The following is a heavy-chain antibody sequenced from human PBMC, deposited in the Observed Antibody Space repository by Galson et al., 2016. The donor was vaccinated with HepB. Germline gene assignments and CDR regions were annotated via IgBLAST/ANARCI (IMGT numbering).Heavy chain of an antibody. J-gene: IGHJ4*02. D-gene: IGHD6-13*01. CDR1: GGTFSNYA. Sequence: SVKVSCKASGGTFSNYAFNWVRQAPGQGLGWMGALIPIFGTPTYAQKFQGRVTITADESTSTAYMELSSLRSDDTAVYYCASSSSWYSFFDSWGQGTLVTVSS. CDR2: LIPIFGTP. V-gene: IGHV1-69*13. CDR3: ASSSSWYSFFDS.